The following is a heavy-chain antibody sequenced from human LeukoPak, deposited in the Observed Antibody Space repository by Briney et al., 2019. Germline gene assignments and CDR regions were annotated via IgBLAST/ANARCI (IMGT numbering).Heavy chain of an antibody. CDR3: ARDGVGDFGAFDI. J-gene: IGHJ3*02. CDR1: GGSFSCYA. D-gene: IGHD3-10*01. V-gene: IGHV1-69*01. Sequence: SVKVSCKASGGSFSCYAISWVRQAPGQGLEWMGGIIPIFGTANYAQKFQGRVTITADESTSTAYMELSSLRSEDTAVYYCARDGVGDFGAFDIWGQGAMVTVSS. CDR2: IIPIFGTA.